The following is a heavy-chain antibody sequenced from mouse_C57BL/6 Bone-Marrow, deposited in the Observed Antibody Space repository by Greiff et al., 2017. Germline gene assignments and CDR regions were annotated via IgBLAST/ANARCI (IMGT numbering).Heavy chain of an antibody. CDR2: IYPGDGDT. Sequence: LVESGASVKISCKASGYAFSSYWMNWVKQRPGKGLEWIGQIYPGDGDTNYNGKFKGKATLTADKSSSTAYMQLSSLTSEDSAVYFCARGGIYYYGSTYWYFDVWGTGTTVTVSS. D-gene: IGHD1-1*01. J-gene: IGHJ1*03. CDR1: GYAFSSYW. V-gene: IGHV1-80*01. CDR3: ARGGIYYYGSTYWYFDV.